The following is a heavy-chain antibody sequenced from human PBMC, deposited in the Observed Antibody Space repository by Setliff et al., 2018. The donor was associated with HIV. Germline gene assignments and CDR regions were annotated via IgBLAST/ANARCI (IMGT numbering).Heavy chain of an antibody. CDR2: ISSSSSYI. D-gene: IGHD4-4*01. Sequence: GGSLRLSCAASGFTFVSCAMNWVRQAPGKGLEWVSSISSSSSYIYYADSVKGRFTISRDNAKSSLYLQMNSLRAEDTAIYYCARDRERWLQSRLFDPWGQGTLVTVSS. CDR3: ARDRERWLQSRLFDP. J-gene: IGHJ5*02. V-gene: IGHV3-21*01. CDR1: GFTFVSCA.